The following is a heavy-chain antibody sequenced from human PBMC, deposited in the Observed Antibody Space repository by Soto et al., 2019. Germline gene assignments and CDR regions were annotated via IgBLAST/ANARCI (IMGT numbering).Heavy chain of an antibody. Sequence: GGSLRLSCAASGFTFSSYWMSWVRQAPGKGLEWVANIKQDGSEKYYVDSVKGRFTISRDNAKNSLYLQMNSVRAEDTAVYYCARRVGSGWEYYGMDVWGQGTTVTVSS. CDR3: ARRVGSGWEYYGMDV. D-gene: IGHD6-19*01. CDR2: IKQDGSEK. V-gene: IGHV3-7*01. CDR1: GFTFSSYW. J-gene: IGHJ6*02.